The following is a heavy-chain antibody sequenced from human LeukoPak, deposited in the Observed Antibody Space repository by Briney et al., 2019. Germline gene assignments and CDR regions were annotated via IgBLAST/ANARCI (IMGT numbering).Heavy chain of an antibody. J-gene: IGHJ4*02. Sequence: LXLSXXXSGFTXXSYAMSWVRQAPGKGLEWVSAISGSGGSTYYADSVKGRFTISRDNSKNTLYLQMNSLRAEDTAVYYCAKDLTSGSYSFDYWGQGTLVTVSS. CDR1: GFTXXSYA. V-gene: IGHV3-23*01. CDR2: ISGSGGST. D-gene: IGHD1-26*01. CDR3: AKDLTSGSYSFDY.